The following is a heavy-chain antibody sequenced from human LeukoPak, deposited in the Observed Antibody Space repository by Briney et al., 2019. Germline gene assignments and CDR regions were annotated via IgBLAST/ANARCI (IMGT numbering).Heavy chain of an antibody. V-gene: IGHV4-38-2*01. Sequence: SETLSLTCAVSTYSISSGYYWGWIRQPPGKGLEWIGSIYHSGSTYYNPSVKSRVTISVDTSKNQFSLKLSSVTAADTAVYYCARLDYYDRSGYPGYWYFDLWGSGTLVTVSS. J-gene: IGHJ2*01. CDR2: IYHSGST. CDR3: ARLDYYDRSGYPGYWYFDL. CDR1: TYSISSGYY. D-gene: IGHD3-22*01.